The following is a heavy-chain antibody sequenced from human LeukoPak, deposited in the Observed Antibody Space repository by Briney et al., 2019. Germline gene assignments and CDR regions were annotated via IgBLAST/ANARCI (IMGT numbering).Heavy chain of an antibody. CDR3: ARGGVVPAAKFDY. CDR2: INHSGST. D-gene: IGHD2-2*01. V-gene: IGHV4-34*01. J-gene: IGHJ4*02. Sequence: PGGSLRLSCAASGFTVSSNYMSWIRQPPGKGLEWIGEINHSGSTNYNPSLKSRVTISVDTSKNQFSLKLSSVTAADTAVYYCARGGVVPAAKFDYWGQGTLVTVSS. CDR1: GFTVSSNY.